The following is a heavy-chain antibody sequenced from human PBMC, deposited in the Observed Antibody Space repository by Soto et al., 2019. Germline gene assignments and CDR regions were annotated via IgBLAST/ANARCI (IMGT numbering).Heavy chain of an antibody. CDR1: GFTFSNYG. J-gene: IGHJ4*02. V-gene: IGHV3-30*18. CDR2: ISHDGSNT. D-gene: IGHD2-15*01. Sequence: QVQLVESGGGVVQPGRSLRLSCAGSGFTFSNYGLHWVRQTPGKGLEWVAFISHDGSNTYYADSVKGRFTISRDSSKSTLYLQMDSLRVEDTAVYYCAKDGAPRYCSGRSCHPAGAYWGQGTLVTVSS. CDR3: AKDGAPRYCSGRSCHPAGAY.